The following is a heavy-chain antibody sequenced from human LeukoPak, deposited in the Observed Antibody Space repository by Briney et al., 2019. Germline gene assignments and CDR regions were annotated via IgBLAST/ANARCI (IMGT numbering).Heavy chain of an antibody. CDR2: IYTSGST. CDR1: GGSISSYY. D-gene: IGHD2-15*01. Sequence: SETLSLTCTVSGGSISSYYWSWIRQPAGKGLEWIGRIYTSGSTNYNPSLKSRVTMSVDTSKNQFSLKLSSVTAADTAVYYCARDGVVAAPYYYYYYMDVWGKGTTDTVSS. V-gene: IGHV4-4*07. CDR3: ARDGVVAAPYYYYYYMDV. J-gene: IGHJ6*03.